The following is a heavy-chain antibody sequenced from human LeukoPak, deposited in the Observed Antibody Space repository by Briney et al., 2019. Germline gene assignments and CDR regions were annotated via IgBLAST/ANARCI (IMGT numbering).Heavy chain of an antibody. J-gene: IGHJ4*02. D-gene: IGHD3-3*01. Sequence: PSETLSLTCAVYGGSFSGYYWSWIRQPPGKGLEWIGEINHSGSTNYNPSLKSRVTISVDTSKNQFSLKLSSVTAADTAVYYCARGAYDFWSGYYTKGRQALDYWGQGTLVTVSS. CDR3: ARGAYDFWSGYYTKGRQALDY. CDR2: INHSGST. V-gene: IGHV4-34*01. CDR1: GGSFSGYY.